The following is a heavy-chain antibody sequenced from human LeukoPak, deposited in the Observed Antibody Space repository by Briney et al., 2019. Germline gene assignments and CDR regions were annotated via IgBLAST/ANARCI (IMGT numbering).Heavy chain of an antibody. V-gene: IGHV3-30-3*01. CDR1: GFTFSSYA. CDR2: ISYDGSNK. CDR3: ARERQDTVIHSGAFDI. Sequence: GRSLRLPCAASGFTFSSYAMHWVRQAPGKGLEWVAVISYDGSNKYYADSVKGRFTISRDNSKNTLYLQMNSLGPEDTAVYFCARERQDTVIHSGAFDIWGQGTMVTVSS. J-gene: IGHJ3*02. D-gene: IGHD2-21*02.